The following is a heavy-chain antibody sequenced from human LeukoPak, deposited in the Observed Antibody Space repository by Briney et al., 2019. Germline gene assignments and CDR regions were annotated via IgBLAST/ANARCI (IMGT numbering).Heavy chain of an antibody. D-gene: IGHD5-12*01. J-gene: IGHJ4*02. CDR3: VREAYEYHFDY. CDR2: ISSSSLYI. CDR1: GFTFSDYS. Sequence: PGGSLRLSCAASGFTFSDYSMNWVRQAPGKGLEWVSYISSSSLYINYADSVKGRFTVSRDNAKNSLFLQMNSLRAEDTAVYYCVREAYEYHFDYWGQGTLATVSS. V-gene: IGHV3-21*06.